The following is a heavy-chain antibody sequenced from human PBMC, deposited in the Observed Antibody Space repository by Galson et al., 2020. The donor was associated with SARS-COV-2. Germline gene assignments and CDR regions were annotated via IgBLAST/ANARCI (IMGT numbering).Heavy chain of an antibody. CDR3: ARAPAFQDLPLFKVERVSDLSGNWFDP. CDR2: ITHSGSS. D-gene: IGHD2-2*01. V-gene: IGHV4-34*01. J-gene: IGHJ5*02. Sequence: SQTLSLTCAVYGGSFNDYYWSWIRQPPGKGLEWIGGITHSGSSDYNPSLGGRATISVDTSKNQFSLRLNSVTAADTSVYYCARAPAFQDLPLFKVERVSDLSGNWFDPWGQGTLVTVSS. CDR1: GGSFNDYY.